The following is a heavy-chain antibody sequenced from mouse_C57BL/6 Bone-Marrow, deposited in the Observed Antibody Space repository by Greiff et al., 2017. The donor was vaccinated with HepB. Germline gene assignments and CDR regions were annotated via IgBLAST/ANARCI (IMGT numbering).Heavy chain of an antibody. CDR2: IYPGGGYT. CDR3: ARRGYGNFDY. CDR1: GYTFTNYW. Sequence: VQLQQSGAELVRPGTSVKMSCKASGYTFTNYWIGWAKQRPGHGLEWIGDIYPGGGYTNYNEKFKGKATLTADKSSSTAYMQFSSLTSEDSAIYYCARRGYGNFDYWGQGTTLTVSS. V-gene: IGHV1-63*01. D-gene: IGHD2-10*02. J-gene: IGHJ2*01.